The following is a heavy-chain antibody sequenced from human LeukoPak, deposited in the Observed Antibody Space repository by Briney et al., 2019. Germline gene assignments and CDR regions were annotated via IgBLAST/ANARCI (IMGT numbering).Heavy chain of an antibody. J-gene: IGHJ4*02. CDR1: GFTFSRNS. V-gene: IGHV3-21*01. CDR3: ARPLDSSNNYFDY. Sequence: GGSLTLSCAASGFTFSRNSMKWVRQAPAKGLEWVSFISSSSNYMSYADPVKGRFTISRDNDKNSLYLQMNSLRAEDRAVYYCARPLDSSNNYFDYWGQGTLVTVSA. D-gene: IGHD6-13*01. CDR2: ISSSSNYM.